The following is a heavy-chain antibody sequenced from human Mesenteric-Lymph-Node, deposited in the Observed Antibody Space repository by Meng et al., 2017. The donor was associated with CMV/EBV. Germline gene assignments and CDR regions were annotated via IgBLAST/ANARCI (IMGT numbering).Heavy chain of an antibody. V-gene: IGHV1-69*10. J-gene: IGHJ4*02. CDR2: IIPILDIP. D-gene: IGHD4-17*01. CDR3: ASGEYGDLSY. CDR1: GGTFSNYA. Sequence: SVKVSCKASGGTFSNYAINWVRQTPGQGLEWMGGIIPILDIPNYAQKFQGRVTITRNTSISTACMELSSLRSEDTAVYYWASGEYGDLSYWGQGTLVTVSS.